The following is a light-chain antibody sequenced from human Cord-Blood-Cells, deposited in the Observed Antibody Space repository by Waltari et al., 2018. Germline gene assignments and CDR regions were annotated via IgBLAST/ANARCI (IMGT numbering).Light chain of an antibody. Sequence: DIQMTQSPSSLSASVGDRATITCRASQSISSYLNWYQQKPGKSPKLLIYAASSLQSGVPSRFSGSGSGTDFTLTISSLQPEDFGTYYCQQSYSTPPTFGQGTKVEIK. CDR3: QQSYSTPPT. CDR1: QSISSY. CDR2: AAS. V-gene: IGKV1-39*01. J-gene: IGKJ1*01.